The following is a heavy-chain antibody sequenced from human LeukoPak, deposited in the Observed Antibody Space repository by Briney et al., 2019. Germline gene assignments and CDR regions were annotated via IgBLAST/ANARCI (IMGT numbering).Heavy chain of an antibody. Sequence: GGPLRLSCAASGFPVSSNYMSWVREAPGRGLEWVCVIYSGGGKYYADSVKGRFTISRDNSKHPLYLQMHSVRGEDTAVYYCAREGDGDYGAFDYWGQGTLVTVSS. CDR1: GFPVSSNY. CDR2: IYSGGGK. CDR3: AREGDGDYGAFDY. V-gene: IGHV3-53*01. J-gene: IGHJ4*02. D-gene: IGHD4-17*01.